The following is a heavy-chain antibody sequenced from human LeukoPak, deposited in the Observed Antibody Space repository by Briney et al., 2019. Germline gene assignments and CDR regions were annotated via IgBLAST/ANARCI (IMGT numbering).Heavy chain of an antibody. V-gene: IGHV3-23*01. Sequence: GGSLRLSCAASGFTFSSYAMSWVRQAPGKGLEWVSAISGSGGSTYYADSVKGRFTISRHNSKNTLYLQMNSLRAEDTAVYYCAKAYSPHYYYYGMDVWGQGTTVTVSS. J-gene: IGHJ6*02. D-gene: IGHD2-15*01. CDR2: ISGSGGST. CDR3: AKAYSPHYYYYGMDV. CDR1: GFTFSSYA.